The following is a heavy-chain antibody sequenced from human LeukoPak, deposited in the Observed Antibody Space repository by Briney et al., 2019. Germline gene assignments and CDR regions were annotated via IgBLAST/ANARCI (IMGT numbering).Heavy chain of an antibody. D-gene: IGHD3-3*01. CDR1: GFTFSIFG. J-gene: IGHJ5*01. Sequence: GGSLRLSCEASGFTFSIFGMHWVRQSPGKGLEWVANIKEDSDKNHVESVRGRFTISRDNAENSLYLQMNSLRVEDTAVYYCARESGRFRFDSWGQGTLVTVSS. V-gene: IGHV3-7*01. CDR2: IKEDSDK. CDR3: ARESGRFRFDS.